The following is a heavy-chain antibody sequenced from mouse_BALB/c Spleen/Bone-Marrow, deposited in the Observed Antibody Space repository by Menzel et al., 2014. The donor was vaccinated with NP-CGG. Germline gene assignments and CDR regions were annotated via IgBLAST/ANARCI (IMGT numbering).Heavy chain of an antibody. CDR3: ARSYYGSSWYFDV. D-gene: IGHD1-1*01. J-gene: IGHJ1*01. CDR1: GYTFTDYA. Sequence: QVQLQQSGPEVVRPGVSVKISCKGSGYTFTDYAMHWVKQSHAKSLEWIGVISTYNGNTNYNQKFKGKATMTVAKSSCTYFMELARVTAEDAAIYYGARSYYGSSWYFDVWGAGTTVTVSS. CDR2: ISTYNGNT. V-gene: IGHV1-67*01.